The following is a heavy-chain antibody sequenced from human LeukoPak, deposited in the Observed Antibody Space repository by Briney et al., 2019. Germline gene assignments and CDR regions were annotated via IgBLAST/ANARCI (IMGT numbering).Heavy chain of an antibody. J-gene: IGHJ5*02. Sequence: ASVKVSCQASGGTFSSYAISWVRQPPGQRLEWVGGIIPIFGTAKYAQKFQGRVTIHADKSISTAYMELSSLRSEDTAVYYGAGVNNRVTMVRGPVGWFDPWGQGALVTVCS. CDR2: IIPIFGTA. CDR3: AGVNNRVTMVRGPVGWFDP. V-gene: IGHV1-69*06. D-gene: IGHD3-10*01. CDR1: GGTFSSYA.